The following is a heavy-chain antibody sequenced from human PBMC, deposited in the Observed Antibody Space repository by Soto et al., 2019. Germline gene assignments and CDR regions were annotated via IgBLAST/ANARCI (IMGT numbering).Heavy chain of an antibody. Sequence: SETLSLTCTVSGDSISVYYWSWIRQPPGKGLEWIGYNYYSGITYYNPSLKSRVTISLDTSKNQFSLKLSSVTAADTAVYYCARGSSIAGLYYGMDVWGQGTTVTVSS. CDR2: NYYSGIT. V-gene: IGHV4-59*06. J-gene: IGHJ6*02. CDR3: ARGSSIAGLYYGMDV. D-gene: IGHD6-6*01. CDR1: GDSISVYY.